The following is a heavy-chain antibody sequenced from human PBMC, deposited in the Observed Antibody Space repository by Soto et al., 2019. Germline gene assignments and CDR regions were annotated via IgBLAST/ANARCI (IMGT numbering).Heavy chain of an antibody. CDR2: ISYDGSNK. V-gene: IGHV3-30*18. Sequence: VGSLRLSCAASGFTFSSYGMHWVRQAPGKGLEWVAVISYDGSNKYYADSVKGRFTISRDNSKNTLYLQMNSLRAEDTAVYYCAKDGVVPGRYYYYGMDVWGQGTTVTVS. D-gene: IGHD2-2*01. CDR3: AKDGVVPGRYYYYGMDV. CDR1: GFTFSSYG. J-gene: IGHJ6*02.